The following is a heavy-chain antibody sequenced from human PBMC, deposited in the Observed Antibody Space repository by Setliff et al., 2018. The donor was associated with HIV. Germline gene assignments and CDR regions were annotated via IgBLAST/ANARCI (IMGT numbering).Heavy chain of an antibody. J-gene: IGHJ4*02. CDR3: ARSVGYTFGYWNY. CDR2: ISGGGSST. Sequence: GGSLRLSCAASGFAFSDFYMSWIRQAPGKGLEWVSYISGGGSSTNYTDFVRGRFTISRGNAKNSLYLQMSSLRGDDAAVYYCARSVGYTFGYWNYWGQGTLVTVSS. CDR1: GFAFSDFY. V-gene: IGHV3-11*01. D-gene: IGHD5-18*01.